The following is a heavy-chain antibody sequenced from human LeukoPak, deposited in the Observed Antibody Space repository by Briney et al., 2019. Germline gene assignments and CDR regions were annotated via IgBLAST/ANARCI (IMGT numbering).Heavy chain of an antibody. D-gene: IGHD2-2*01. J-gene: IGHJ5*02. CDR3: AKDPGGYCSSTSCGARTPYWFDP. V-gene: IGHV3-30*18. CDR2: ISYDGSNK. Sequence: GGSLRLSCAASGFTFSSYGMHWVRQAPGKGLEWAAVISYDGSNKYYADSVKGRFTISRDNSKNTLYLQMNSLRAEDTAVYYCAKDPGGYCSSTSCGARTPYWFDPWGQGTLVTVSS. CDR1: GFTFSSYG.